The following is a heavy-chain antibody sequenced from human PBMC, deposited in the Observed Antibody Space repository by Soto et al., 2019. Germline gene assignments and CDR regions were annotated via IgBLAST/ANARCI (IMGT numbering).Heavy chain of an antibody. CDR1: GFTVSSNY. J-gene: IGHJ4*02. CDR2: IYSGGST. D-gene: IGHD3-3*01. CDR3: AREAIFGVVRGGYFDY. Sequence: EVQLVESVGGLVQPGGSLRLSCAASGFTVSSNYMSWVRQAPGKGLEWVSVIYSGGSTYYADSVKGRFTISRHNSKNTLYLQMNSLRAEDTAVYYCAREAIFGVVRGGYFDYWGQGTLVTVSS. V-gene: IGHV3-53*04.